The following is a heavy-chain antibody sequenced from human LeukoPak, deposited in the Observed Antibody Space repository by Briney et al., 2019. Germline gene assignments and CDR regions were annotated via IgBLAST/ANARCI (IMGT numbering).Heavy chain of an antibody. V-gene: IGHV3-9*01. CDR3: AKGTTVTSAFGF. CDR1: GFTFDDYA. J-gene: IGHJ3*01. D-gene: IGHD4-17*01. Sequence: PGGSLRLSCAASGFTFDDYAMHWVRQAPGKGLEGVSGISWNSGSIVYADSVKGRFTISRDNAKNSLYLQMNSLRAEDTALYYCAKGTTVTSAFGFWGQGTMVTVSS. CDR2: ISWNSGSI.